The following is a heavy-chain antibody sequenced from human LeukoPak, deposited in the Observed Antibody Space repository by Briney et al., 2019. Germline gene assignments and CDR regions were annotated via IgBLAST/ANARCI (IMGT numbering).Heavy chain of an antibody. J-gene: IGHJ4*02. V-gene: IGHV4-4*02. CDR1: GGSISNSNF. CDR2: INHSGST. Sequence: PSGTLSLTCAVSGGSISNSNFWSWVRQPPGKGLEWIGEINHSGSTNYNPSLKSRVTISVDTSKNQFSLKLSSVTAADTAVYYCARPRRKHSSWYLDYWGQGTLVTVSS. CDR3: ARPRRKHSSWYLDY. D-gene: IGHD6-13*01.